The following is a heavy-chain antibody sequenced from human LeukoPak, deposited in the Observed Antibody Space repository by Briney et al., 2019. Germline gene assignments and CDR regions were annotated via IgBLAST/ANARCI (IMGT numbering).Heavy chain of an antibody. Sequence: PSETLSLTCTVSGDSITSGILYWGWIRQPPGKGLEWLGSIHYSGSTYYNPSLKSRVTISVDTSENQFSLNLSSVTAADTAVYYCARDGGSGSYYKADYWGQGTLVTVSS. CDR1: GDSITSGILY. D-gene: IGHD3-10*01. CDR2: IHYSGST. CDR3: ARDGGSGSYYKADY. J-gene: IGHJ4*02. V-gene: IGHV4-39*07.